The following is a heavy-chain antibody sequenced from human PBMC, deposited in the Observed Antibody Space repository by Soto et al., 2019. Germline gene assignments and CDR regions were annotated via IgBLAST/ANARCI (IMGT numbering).Heavy chain of an antibody. D-gene: IGHD3-10*01. CDR3: VGGQYYFDY. CDR2: ISYDGSNK. V-gene: IGHV3-30*03. Sequence: QVQLVESGGGVVQPGRSLRLSCAASGFPFTTYGMHWVREGPGKGLEWVAVISYDGSNKYYADSVKGRFTISRDNSKNTLYLQINSLRPEETALYYCVGGQYYFDYRGQGTLVTAPS. J-gene: IGHJ4*02. CDR1: GFPFTTYG.